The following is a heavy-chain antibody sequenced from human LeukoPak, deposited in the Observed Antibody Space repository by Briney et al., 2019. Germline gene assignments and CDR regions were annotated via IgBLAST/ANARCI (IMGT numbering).Heavy chain of an antibody. V-gene: IGHV4-34*01. D-gene: IGHD5-12*01. Sequence: SETLSLTRAVYGGSFSGYYWSWIRQPPGKGLEWIGEINHSGSTNYNPSLKSRVTISVDTSKNQFSLKLSSVTAADTAVYYCARDLIVATISNWFDPWGQGTLVTVSS. J-gene: IGHJ5*02. CDR2: INHSGST. CDR1: GGSFSGYY. CDR3: ARDLIVATISNWFDP.